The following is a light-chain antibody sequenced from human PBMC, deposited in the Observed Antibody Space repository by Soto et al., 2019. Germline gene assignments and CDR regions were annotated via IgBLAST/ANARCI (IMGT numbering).Light chain of an antibody. CDR3: TSYVGSNIWV. CDR1: SSDVGAYKY. J-gene: IGLJ3*02. V-gene: IGLV2-8*01. Sequence: QSALTQPPSASGSPGQSVTISCTGTSSDVGAYKYVSWYQQYPGKAPKLMIYEVSKRPSGVPDRFSGSKSGNTASLTVSGLQAEDEANYYCTSYVGSNIWVFGGETNLTVL. CDR2: EVS.